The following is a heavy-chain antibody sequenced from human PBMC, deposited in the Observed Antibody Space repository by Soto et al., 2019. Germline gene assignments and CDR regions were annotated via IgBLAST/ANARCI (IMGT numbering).Heavy chain of an antibody. CDR3: AREVVRIAAALLDY. Sequence: GGSLRLSCAASGFTFSSYAMHWVRQAPGKGLEWVAFISYDGSNKYYADSVKGRFTISRDNSKNTLYLQMNSLRAEDTAVYYCAREVVRIAAALLDYWGQGTLVTVYS. D-gene: IGHD6-13*01. J-gene: IGHJ4*02. V-gene: IGHV3-30-3*01. CDR2: ISYDGSNK. CDR1: GFTFSSYA.